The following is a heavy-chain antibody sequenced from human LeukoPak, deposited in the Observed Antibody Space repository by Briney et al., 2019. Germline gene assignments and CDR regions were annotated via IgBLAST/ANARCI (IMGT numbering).Heavy chain of an antibody. CDR1: GYTFTSYY. CDR2: INPSGGST. Sequence: ASVKVSCKASGYTFTSYYMHWVRQAPGQGLEWMGIINPSGGSTSYAQKFQGRVTMTRDMSTSTVYMELSSLRSEDTAVYYCARDPYNWNYEDYFDYWGQGTLVTVSS. J-gene: IGHJ4*02. D-gene: IGHD1-7*01. CDR3: ARDPYNWNYEDYFDY. V-gene: IGHV1-46*01.